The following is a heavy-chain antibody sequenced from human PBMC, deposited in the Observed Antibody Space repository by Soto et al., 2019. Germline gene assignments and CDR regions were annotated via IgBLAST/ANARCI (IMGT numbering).Heavy chain of an antibody. CDR1: GFTFNNNA. CDR3: ARDRGQWLPPGYYHGMDV. J-gene: IGHJ6*02. V-gene: IGHV3-30-3*01. Sequence: QVQLVESGGGVVQPGRSLRLSCAASGFTFNNNAMHWVRQAPGKGLEWVAALSYEGNNANYADSVKGRFTISSDNSRTTLYLQMNSLRPEDTAVYYCARDRGQWLPPGYYHGMDVWGQGTTVTVSS. D-gene: IGHD6-19*01. CDR2: LSYEGNNA.